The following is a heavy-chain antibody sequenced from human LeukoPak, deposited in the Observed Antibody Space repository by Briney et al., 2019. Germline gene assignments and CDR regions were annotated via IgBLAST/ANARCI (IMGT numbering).Heavy chain of an antibody. D-gene: IGHD3-22*01. CDR1: GYTFTSYG. V-gene: IGHV1-69*04. CDR2: IIPILGIA. CDR3: ARMGYYDSSGYYSIH. J-gene: IGHJ4*02. Sequence: GASVKVSCKASGYTFTSYGISWVRQAPGQGLEWMGRIIPILGIANYAQKFQGRVTITADKSTSTAYMELSSLRSEDTAVYYCARMGYYDSSGYYSIHWGQGTLVTVSS.